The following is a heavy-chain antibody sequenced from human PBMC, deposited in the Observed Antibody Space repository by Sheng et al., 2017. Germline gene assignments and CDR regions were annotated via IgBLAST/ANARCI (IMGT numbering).Heavy chain of an antibody. CDR3: AKDRSPTRGLYFMDV. V-gene: IGHV3-30*18. Sequence: QVQLVESGGGVVQPGGSLRLSCEGSGFIFNLYGMHWVRQSPGKGLEWVAVISYDGSDRYYADSVKGRFTISRDNSKNTVDLQMNSLTPEDTAVYYCAKDRSPTRGLYFMDVWGQGTTVTVSS. CDR1: GFIFNLYG. J-gene: IGHJ6*03. D-gene: IGHD3-16*01. CDR2: ISYDGSDR.